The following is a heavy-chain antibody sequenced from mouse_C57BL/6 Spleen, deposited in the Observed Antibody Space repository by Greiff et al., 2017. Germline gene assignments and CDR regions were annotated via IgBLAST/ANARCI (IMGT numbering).Heavy chain of an antibody. J-gene: IGHJ4*01. CDR3: ARYYGSSYYAMDY. D-gene: IGHD1-1*01. V-gene: IGHV1-69*01. CDR1: GYTFTSYW. Sequence: QVQLQQPGAELVMPGASVKLSCKASGYTFTSYWMHWVKQRPGQGLEWIGEIDPSDSNTNYNQKFKGKSTVTVDKSSSTAYMQLSSLTSEDSAVYYCARYYGSSYYAMDYWGQGTSVTVSS. CDR2: IDPSDSNT.